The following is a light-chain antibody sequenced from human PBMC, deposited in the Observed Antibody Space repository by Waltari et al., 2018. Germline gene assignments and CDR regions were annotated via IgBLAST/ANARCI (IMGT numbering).Light chain of an antibody. Sequence: EIVMTQSPATLSVSPGERATLSCRASQSVGTHLAWYQQRPGQAPRLLIYGASTRATGIPARFSGSGSGTDFILTISSLQSEDFAVYHCQQGNSWPWTFGQGTKEEIK. CDR3: QQGNSWPWT. CDR2: GAS. J-gene: IGKJ1*01. CDR1: QSVGTH. V-gene: IGKV3-15*01.